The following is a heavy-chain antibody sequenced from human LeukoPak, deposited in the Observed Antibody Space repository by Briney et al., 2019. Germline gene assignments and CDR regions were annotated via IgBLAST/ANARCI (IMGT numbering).Heavy chain of an antibody. CDR2: TYYRSKWYT. CDR3: ARQDDYYYYGMDV. V-gene: IGHV6-1*01. CDR1: GDSVSSKSTA. J-gene: IGHJ6*02. D-gene: IGHD2-15*01. Sequence: SQTLSLTCAISGDSVSSKSTAWNWIRQSPSRGLEWLGRTYYRSKWYTGYAVSVKGRITINPDTSKNQFSLQLNSVTAADTAVYYCARQDDYYYYGMDVWGQGTTVTVSS.